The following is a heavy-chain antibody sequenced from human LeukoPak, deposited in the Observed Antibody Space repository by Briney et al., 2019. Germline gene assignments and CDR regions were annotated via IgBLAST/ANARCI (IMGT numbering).Heavy chain of an antibody. V-gene: IGHV4-39*07. J-gene: IGHJ4*02. CDR1: GGSISSGSYY. CDR3: ARFSSRGYSYGYSYYFDY. CDR2: INHSGST. D-gene: IGHD5-18*01. Sequence: MPSETLSLTCTVSGGSISSGSYYWSWIRQPPGKGLEWIGEINHSGSTNYNPSLKSRVTISVDTSKNQFSLKLSSVTAADTAVYYCARFSSRGYSYGYSYYFDYWGQGTLVTVSS.